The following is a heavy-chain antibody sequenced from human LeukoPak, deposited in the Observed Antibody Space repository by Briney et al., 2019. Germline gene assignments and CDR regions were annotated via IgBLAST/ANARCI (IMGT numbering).Heavy chain of an antibody. Sequence: SETLSLTCTVSGGTISSYCWSWIRQPAGQGLEWIGRIYTSGSTNYKPSLKSRVTMSVDTSKNQFSLKLSSVTAADTAVYYCARAGMEERWSRYDAFDIWGQGTMVTVSS. CDR2: IYTSGST. V-gene: IGHV4-4*07. CDR3: ARAGMEERWSRYDAFDI. D-gene: IGHD5-18*01. CDR1: GGTISSYC. J-gene: IGHJ3*02.